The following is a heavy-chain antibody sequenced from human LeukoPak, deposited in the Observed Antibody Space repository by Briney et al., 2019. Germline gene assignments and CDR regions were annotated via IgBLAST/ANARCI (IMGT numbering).Heavy chain of an antibody. CDR1: GYTFTSYD. J-gene: IGHJ6*03. CDR2: MNPNSGNT. V-gene: IGHV1-8*01. CDR3: ARVLDGSYYYYMDV. D-gene: IGHD3-10*01. Sequence: GASVEVSCKASGYTFTSYDINWVRQATGQGLEWMGWMNPNSGNTGYAHKFQGRVTMTRNTSISTAYMELSSLRSEDTAVYYCARVLDGSYYYYMDVWGKGTTVTVSS.